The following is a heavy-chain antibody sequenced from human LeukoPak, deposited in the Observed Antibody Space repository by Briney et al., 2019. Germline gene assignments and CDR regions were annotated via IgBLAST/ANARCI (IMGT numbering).Heavy chain of an antibody. Sequence: PGGSLRLSCAASGFTFSSYSMNWVRQAPGKGLEWVSSISSSSSYIYYADSVKGRFTISRDNAKNSPYLQMNSLRAEDTAVYYCARASGDVVVPAAMDYWGQGTLVTVSS. CDR3: ARASGDVVVPAAMDY. J-gene: IGHJ4*02. V-gene: IGHV3-21*01. D-gene: IGHD2-2*01. CDR1: GFTFSSYS. CDR2: ISSSSSYI.